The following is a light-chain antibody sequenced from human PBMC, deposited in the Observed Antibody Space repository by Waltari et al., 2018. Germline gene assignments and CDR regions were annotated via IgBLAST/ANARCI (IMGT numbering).Light chain of an antibody. J-gene: IGLJ2*01. CDR1: TSHIGNNY. CDR2: GND. Sequence: QSVLTQPPSVSAAPGQKVTIPCSGSTSHIGNNYVPWYQQFPGAAPKVLIYGNDKRATGIPDRFSGSKSGTSATLDITGLQTGDEADYYCGTWDNTLSAVFGGGTKVTVL. V-gene: IGLV1-51*02. CDR3: GTWDNTLSAV.